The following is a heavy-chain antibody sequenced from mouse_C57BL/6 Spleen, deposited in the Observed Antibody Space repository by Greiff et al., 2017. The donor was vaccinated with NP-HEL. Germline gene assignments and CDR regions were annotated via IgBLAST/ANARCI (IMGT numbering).Heavy chain of an antibody. Sequence: QVQLQQSGAELVRPGASVKMSCKASGYTFTSYNMHWVKQTPRQGLEWIGAIYPGNGDTSYNQPFKGKSTLTVDKSSSTAYMQRSSLTSEDSAVYLCARYSNKYYYAMDYWGQGTSVTVSS. V-gene: IGHV1-12*01. J-gene: IGHJ4*01. CDR1: GYTFTSYN. CDR3: ARYSNKYYYAMDY. CDR2: IYPGNGDT. D-gene: IGHD2-5*01.